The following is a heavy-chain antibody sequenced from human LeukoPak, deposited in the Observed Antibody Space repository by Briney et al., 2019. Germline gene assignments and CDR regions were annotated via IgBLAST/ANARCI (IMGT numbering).Heavy chain of an antibody. CDR2: ISAYNGNT. D-gene: IGHD3-10*01. CDR1: GYTFTSYG. Sequence: ASVKVSCKASGYTFTSYGISWVRQAPGQGLKWMGWISAYNGNTNYAQKLQGRVTMTTDTSTSTAYMELRSLRSEDTAIYYCARSMVQLAITDGFHIWGQGTTVTVSS. V-gene: IGHV1-18*01. J-gene: IGHJ3*02. CDR3: ARSMVQLAITDGFHI.